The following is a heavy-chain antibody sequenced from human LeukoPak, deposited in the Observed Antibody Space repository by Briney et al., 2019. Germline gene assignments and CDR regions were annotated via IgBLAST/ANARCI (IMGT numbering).Heavy chain of an antibody. V-gene: IGHV4-59*08. CDR1: GGSISRYY. J-gene: IGHJ4*02. CDR2: IYYSGST. CDR3: ARSNSSGWYGGFDSDY. D-gene: IGHD6-19*01. Sequence: SSETLSLTCTVSGGSISRYYWSWIRQPPGKGLEWIGYIYYSGSTNYNPSLKSRVTISVDTSKNQFSLKLSSVTAADTAVYYCARSNSSGWYGGFDSDYWGQGTLVTVSS.